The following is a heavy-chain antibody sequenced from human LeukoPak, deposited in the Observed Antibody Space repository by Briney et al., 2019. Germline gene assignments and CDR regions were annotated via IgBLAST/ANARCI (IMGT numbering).Heavy chain of an antibody. CDR1: GGSFSGYY. CDR2: INHSGST. J-gene: IGHJ4*02. V-gene: IGHV4-34*01. D-gene: IGHD3-22*01. CDR3: ARVGSYFDTSGPKGLVTDY. Sequence: SETLSLTCAVYGGSFSGYYWSWIRQSPGKGLGWIGEINHSGSTNYNPSLKSRVTISVDTSKNQFSLKLSSVTAADTAVYSCARVGSYFDTSGPKGLVTDYWGQGTLVTVSS.